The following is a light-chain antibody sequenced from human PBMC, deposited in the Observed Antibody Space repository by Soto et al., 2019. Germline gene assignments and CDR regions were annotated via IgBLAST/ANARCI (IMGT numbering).Light chain of an antibody. CDR2: GAS. CDR1: QSVSSN. CDR3: QQYNNWPPVT. J-gene: IGKJ4*01. Sequence: EIVMTQSPATLSVSPGERATLSCRASQSVSSNLAWYQQKPGQAPRLLIYGASTRATGIPARFSGSGSGTAFTRSIGSLQSEDFAVYYCQQYNNWPPVTFGGGTRVEIK. V-gene: IGKV3-15*01.